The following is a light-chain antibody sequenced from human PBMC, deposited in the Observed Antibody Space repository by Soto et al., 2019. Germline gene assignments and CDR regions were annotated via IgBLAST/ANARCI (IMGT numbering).Light chain of an antibody. CDR1: SSDVGGYNS. CDR2: DVS. Sequence: QSALTQPASVSGSPGQSIAISCTGTSSDVGGYNSASWYQQHPGKAPKLLIYDVSNRPSGVSNRFSGSKSGNTASLTISGLQAEDEADSYCSSYSTGGSYVFGTGTKLTVL. V-gene: IGLV2-14*03. CDR3: SSYSTGGSYV. J-gene: IGLJ1*01.